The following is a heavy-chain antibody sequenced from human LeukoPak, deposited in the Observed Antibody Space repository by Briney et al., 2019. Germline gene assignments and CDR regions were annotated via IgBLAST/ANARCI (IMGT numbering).Heavy chain of an antibody. CDR2: ISYDGSNK. J-gene: IGHJ4*02. CDR3: ARFIAAPYYFDY. Sequence: GGSLRLSCAASGFTFSSYGMHWVRQAPGKGLEWVAVISYDGSNKYYADSVKGRFTISRDNAKNSLYLQMNSLRAEDTAVYYCARFIAAPYYFDYWGRGTLVTVSS. V-gene: IGHV3-30*03. CDR1: GFTFSSYG. D-gene: IGHD6-13*01.